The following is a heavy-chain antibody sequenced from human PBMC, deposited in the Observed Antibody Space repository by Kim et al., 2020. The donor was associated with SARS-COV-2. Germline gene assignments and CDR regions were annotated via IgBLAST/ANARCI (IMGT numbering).Heavy chain of an antibody. CDR3: ARVVSNGDIVVVPAAIGFWDPSYGMDV. Sequence: PGGSLRLSCAASGFTFSSYSMNWVRQAPGKGLEWVSSISSSSSYIYYADSVKGRFTISRDNAKNSLYLQMNSLRAEDTAVYYCARVVSNGDIVVVPAAIGFWDPSYGMDVWGQGTTVTVSS. V-gene: IGHV3-21*01. CDR2: ISSSSSYI. J-gene: IGHJ6*02. D-gene: IGHD2-2*01. CDR1: GFTFSSYS.